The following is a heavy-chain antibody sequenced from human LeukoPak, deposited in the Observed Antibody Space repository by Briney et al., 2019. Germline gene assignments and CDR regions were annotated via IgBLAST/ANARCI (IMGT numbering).Heavy chain of an antibody. CDR2: ISGSGGST. Sequence: GGSLRLSCTASGFTFSSYAMSWVRQAPGKGLEWVSAISGSGGSTYYADSVKGRFTISRDNSKNTLYLQMNSLRAEDTAVYHCARDFTNIRGGGYFDNWGQGTLVTVSS. J-gene: IGHJ4*02. CDR1: GFTFSSYA. CDR3: ARDFTNIRGGGYFDN. V-gene: IGHV3-23*01. D-gene: IGHD2/OR15-2a*01.